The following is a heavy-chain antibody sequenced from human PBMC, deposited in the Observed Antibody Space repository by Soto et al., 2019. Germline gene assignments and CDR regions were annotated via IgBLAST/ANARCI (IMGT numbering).Heavy chain of an antibody. V-gene: IGHV1-2*04. J-gene: IGHJ4*02. Sequence: QVRLLQSGAEVKEFGASVKVSCEASGYTFTAYYIHWVRQATGQGLEWMGWINPDTGGTDYAQKFQGSVTMTRDTSITTAFMELASLKSGDTAVYYWARGIARDGSRWYRGGYDSWGQGTLVTVSS. CDR2: INPDTGGT. CDR1: GYTFTAYY. CDR3: ARGIARDGSRWYRGGYDS. D-gene: IGHD6-19*01.